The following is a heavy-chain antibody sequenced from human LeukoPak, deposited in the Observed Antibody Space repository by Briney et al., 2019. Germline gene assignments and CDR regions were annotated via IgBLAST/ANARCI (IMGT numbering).Heavy chain of an antibody. V-gene: IGHV4-39*07. Sequence: SETLSLTCTVSGGPISSSSYYWGWIRQPPGKGLEWIGSIYYSGSTYYNPSLKSRVTISVDTSKNQFSLKLSTVTAADTAVYYCARVPGYYYDSSGYWGFDYWGQGTLVTVSS. D-gene: IGHD3-22*01. J-gene: IGHJ4*02. CDR2: IYYSGST. CDR1: GGPISSSSYY. CDR3: ARVPGYYYDSSGYWGFDY.